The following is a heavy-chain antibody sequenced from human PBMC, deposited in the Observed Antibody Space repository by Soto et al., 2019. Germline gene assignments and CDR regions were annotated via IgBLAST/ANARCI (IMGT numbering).Heavy chain of an antibody. CDR1: GVSIGSNIYY. Sequence: SETLSLTCTVSGVSIGSNIYYWGWIRQPPGKGLEWIGTVFYSGTTYHNPSLKSRASISLDTSKNQFSLNLNSVTAADTAVYFCARALITTIFEYYFDYWGQGALVTVSS. V-gene: IGHV4-39*07. D-gene: IGHD3-3*01. CDR3: ARALITTIFEYYFDY. CDR2: VFYSGTT. J-gene: IGHJ4*02.